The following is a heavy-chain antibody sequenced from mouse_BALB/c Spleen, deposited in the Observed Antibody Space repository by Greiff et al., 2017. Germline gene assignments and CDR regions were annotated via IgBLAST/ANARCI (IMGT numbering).Heavy chain of an antibody. CDR3: ARSTMITTKYYFAY. CDR1: GFNIKDTY. Sequence: VQLQQSGAELVKPGASVKLSCTASGFNIKDTYMHWVKQRPEQGLEWIGRIDPANGNTKYDPKFQGKATITADTSSNTAYLQLSSLTSEDTAVYYCARSTMITTKYYFAYWGQGTTLTVSS. J-gene: IGHJ2*01. D-gene: IGHD2-4*01. V-gene: IGHV14-3*02. CDR2: IDPANGNT.